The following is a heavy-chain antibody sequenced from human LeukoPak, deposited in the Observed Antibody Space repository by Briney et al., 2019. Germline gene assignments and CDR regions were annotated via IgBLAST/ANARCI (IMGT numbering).Heavy chain of an antibody. V-gene: IGHV3-30*04. J-gene: IGHJ4*02. Sequence: GGSLRLSCAPSGLTFSSYAMRWVRHAPGKGLEWVAFISYDGNTKYYAESVNGRFTISRDSSKNTLYLQMDRLRAEDTAMYYCATDRRVDYYDPGGYHGYWGQGPLVTVSS. CDR2: ISYDGNTK. D-gene: IGHD3-22*01. CDR3: ATDRRVDYYDPGGYHGY. CDR1: GLTFSSYA.